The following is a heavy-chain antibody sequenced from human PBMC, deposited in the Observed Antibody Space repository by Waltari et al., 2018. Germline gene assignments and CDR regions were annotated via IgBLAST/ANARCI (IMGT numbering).Heavy chain of an antibody. CDR2: IIPNLWIA. J-gene: IGHJ4*02. Sequence: QVQLVQSGAEVKKPGSSVKVSCKASGGTFSSYAISWVRQAPGQGLEWMGGIIPNLWIANFAQKFQGKVTITAEQSTSKAYMELSSLRSEDTAVYYCAGRILTGTLDYWGQGTLVNVSS. V-gene: IGHV1-69*10. CDR1: GGTFSSYA. D-gene: IGHD1-20*01. CDR3: AGRILTGTLDY.